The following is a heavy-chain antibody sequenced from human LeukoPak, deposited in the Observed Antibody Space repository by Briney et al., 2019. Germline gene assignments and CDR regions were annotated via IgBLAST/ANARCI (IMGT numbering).Heavy chain of an antibody. Sequence: SETLSLTCTVSGGSISSYYWSWIRQPAGKGLEWIGRIYTSGSTNYNPSLKSRVTMSVDTSKNQFSLKLSSVTAADTAVYYCARVRNSGSYPYYFDYWGQGTLVTVPS. V-gene: IGHV4-4*07. CDR1: GGSISSYY. CDR3: ARVRNSGSYPYYFDY. J-gene: IGHJ4*02. D-gene: IGHD3-16*01. CDR2: IYTSGST.